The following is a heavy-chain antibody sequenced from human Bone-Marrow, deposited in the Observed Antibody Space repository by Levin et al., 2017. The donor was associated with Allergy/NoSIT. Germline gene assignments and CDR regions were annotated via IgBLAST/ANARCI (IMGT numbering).Heavy chain of an antibody. J-gene: IGHJ3*02. Sequence: KESGPTLVKPTQTLTLTCTFSGFSLSTSGVSVGWIRQPPGKALEWLALIYWVDDVRYRASLKRRLVILKDPSKNQVVLTLTNVDTADTATYFCARGKYQLLDAFDIWGQGTMVTVSS. V-gene: IGHV2-5*02. CDR2: IYWVDDV. CDR3: ARGKYQLLDAFDI. CDR1: GFSLSTSGVS. D-gene: IGHD2-2*01.